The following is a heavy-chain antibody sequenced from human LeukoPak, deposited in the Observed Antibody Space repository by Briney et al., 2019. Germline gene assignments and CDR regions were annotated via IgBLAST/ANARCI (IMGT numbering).Heavy chain of an antibody. J-gene: IGHJ4*02. V-gene: IGHV3-30-3*01. CDR1: GFTFSSYA. CDR3: ARDLETGANPITCFDY. CDR2: ISYDGSNK. D-gene: IGHD1-7*01. Sequence: PGGSLRLSCAASGFTFSSYAMHWVRQAPGKGLEWVAVISYDGSNKYYADSVKGRFTISRDNSKNTLYLQMNSLRAEDTAVYYCARDLETGANPITCFDYWGQGTLVTVSS.